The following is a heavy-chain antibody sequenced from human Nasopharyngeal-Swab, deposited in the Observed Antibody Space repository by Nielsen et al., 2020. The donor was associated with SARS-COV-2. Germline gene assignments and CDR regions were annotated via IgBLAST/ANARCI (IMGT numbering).Heavy chain of an antibody. V-gene: IGHV1-3*01. CDR2: INAGNGNT. CDR3: ARGDGDSSGWYTNGEYFDY. D-gene: IGHD6-19*01. J-gene: IGHJ4*02. CDR1: GYTFTSYA. Sequence: ASVKVSCKASGYTFTSYAMHWVRQAPGQRLEWMGWINAGNGNTKYSQKFQGRVTITRDTSASTAYMELSSLRSEDTAVYYCARGDGDSSGWYTNGEYFDYWSQGTLVTVSS.